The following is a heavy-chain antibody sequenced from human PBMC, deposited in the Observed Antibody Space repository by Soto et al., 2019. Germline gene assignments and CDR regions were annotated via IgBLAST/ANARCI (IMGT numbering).Heavy chain of an antibody. Sequence: QVQLVESGGGVVQPGRSLRLSCAASGFTFSSYAMHWVRQAPGKGLEWVAVISYDGSNKYYADSVKGRFTISRDNSKNTLYLQMNSLRDEDTAVYYCARANQGAFDIWGQGTMVTVSS. V-gene: IGHV3-30-3*01. J-gene: IGHJ3*02. D-gene: IGHD2-8*01. CDR2: ISYDGSNK. CDR3: ARANQGAFDI. CDR1: GFTFSSYA.